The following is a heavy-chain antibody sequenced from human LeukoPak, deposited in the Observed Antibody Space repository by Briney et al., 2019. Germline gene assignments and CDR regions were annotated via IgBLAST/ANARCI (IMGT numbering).Heavy chain of an antibody. J-gene: IGHJ4*02. Sequence: GGSLRLSCAASGFSFSNYAMTWVRQAPGKGLEWVAFIRYDGSNKYYADSVKGRFTISRDNSKNTLYLQMNSLRAEDTAVYYCAKDNRELLGYWGQGTLVTVSS. CDR1: GFSFSNYA. CDR3: AKDNRELLGY. CDR2: IRYDGSNK. D-gene: IGHD1-26*01. V-gene: IGHV3-30*02.